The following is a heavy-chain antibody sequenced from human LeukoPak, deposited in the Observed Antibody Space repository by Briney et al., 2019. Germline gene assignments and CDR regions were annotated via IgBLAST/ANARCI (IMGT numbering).Heavy chain of an antibody. CDR3: VRDKEVVTGIGCSDP. D-gene: IGHD2-21*02. CDR2: IDSDGKST. V-gene: IGHV3-74*01. CDR1: GFTFGNYW. J-gene: IGHJ5*02. Sequence: GGSLRLSFAASGFTFGNYWMHWVRQAPGKGLVWVSRIDSDGKSTNYADSVKGRFTISRDNAKNTLYLQMNSLRVEDTAVYYCVRDKEVVTGIGCSDPWVQGTLVTVSS.